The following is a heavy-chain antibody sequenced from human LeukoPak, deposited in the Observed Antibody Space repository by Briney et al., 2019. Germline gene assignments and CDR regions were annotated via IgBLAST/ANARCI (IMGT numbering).Heavy chain of an antibody. D-gene: IGHD3-3*01. CDR2: ISAYNGNT. CDR1: GYTFTSYG. CDR3: ARDERFLEWSPVDY. Sequence: GASVKVSCKASGYTFTSYGISWVRPAPGQGLEWRGWISAYNGNTNYTQKLQGRVTMTTDTSTSTAYMELRSLRSDDTAVYYCARDERFLEWSPVDYWGQGTLVTVSS. J-gene: IGHJ4*02. V-gene: IGHV1-18*01.